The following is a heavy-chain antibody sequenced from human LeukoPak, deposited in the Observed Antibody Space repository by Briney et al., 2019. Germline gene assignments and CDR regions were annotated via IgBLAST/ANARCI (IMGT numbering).Heavy chain of an antibody. CDR1: GFTFSSYS. V-gene: IGHV3-7*01. CDR3: ARAYMDV. Sequence: GGSLRLSCAASGFTFSSYSMNWVRQAPGKGLEWVANIKQDGSEKYYVDSVKGRFTISRDNAKNSLYLQMNSLRAEDTAVYYCARAYMDVWGKGTTVTVSS. CDR2: IKQDGSEK. J-gene: IGHJ6*03.